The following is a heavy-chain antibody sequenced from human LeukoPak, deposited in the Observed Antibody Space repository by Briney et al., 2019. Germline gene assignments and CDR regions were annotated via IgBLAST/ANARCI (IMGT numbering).Heavy chain of an antibody. D-gene: IGHD4-17*01. CDR1: GGSISSSSYY. Sequence: SETLSLTCTVSGGSISSSSYYWGWIRQPPGKGLEWIGSIYYSGSTYYNPFLKSRVTMSVDTSKNQFSLKLSSVTAADTAVYYCARLDYGDYRGAFDIWGQGTMVTVSS. CDR3: ARLDYGDYRGAFDI. J-gene: IGHJ3*02. V-gene: IGHV4-39*01. CDR2: IYYSGST.